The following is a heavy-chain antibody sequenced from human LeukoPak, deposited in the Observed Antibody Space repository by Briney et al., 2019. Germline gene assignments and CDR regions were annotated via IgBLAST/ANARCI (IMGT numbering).Heavy chain of an antibody. J-gene: IGHJ3*02. D-gene: IGHD6-19*01. CDR1: GGSISSSNW. CDR3: ARLTSGWYPYAFDI. CDR2: IYHSGST. Sequence: SETLSLTCAVSGGSISSSNWWSWVRQPPGKGLEWIGEIYHSGSTNYNPSLKSRVTISVDKSKNQFSLRLSSVTAADTAVYYCARLTSGWYPYAFDIWGQGTMVTVSS. V-gene: IGHV4-4*02.